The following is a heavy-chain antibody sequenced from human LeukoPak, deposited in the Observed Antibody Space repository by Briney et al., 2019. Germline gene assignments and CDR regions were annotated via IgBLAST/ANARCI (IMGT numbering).Heavy chain of an antibody. CDR1: GYTFTYRY. Sequence: ASVKVSCKASGYTFTYRYLHWVRQAPGQALEWMGWITPFNGNTNYAQKFQDRVTITRDRSMSTAYMELSSLRSEDTAVYYCARRCGSDYSNYGDWFDPWGQGTLVTVSS. D-gene: IGHD4-11*01. V-gene: IGHV1-45*02. J-gene: IGHJ5*02. CDR2: ITPFNGNT. CDR3: ARRCGSDYSNYGDWFDP.